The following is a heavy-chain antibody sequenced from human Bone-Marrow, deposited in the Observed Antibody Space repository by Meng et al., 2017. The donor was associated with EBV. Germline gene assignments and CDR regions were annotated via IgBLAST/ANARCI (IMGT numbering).Heavy chain of an antibody. D-gene: IGHD3-10*01. CDR2: IYDSGTT. CDR3: AKSRSSTPGVVDY. J-gene: IGHJ4*02. Sequence: LQESGPGLVKPYETCCLRWHGCGFSFTNGTLPWSWVRQAPGKGLEWIGYIYDSGTTIYNPSLRSRVSIFLETSKNLFSLKLNSVTTADTAVYYCAKSRSSTPGVVDYWGQGTLVTVSS. CDR1: GFSFTNGTLP. V-gene: IGHV4-61*01.